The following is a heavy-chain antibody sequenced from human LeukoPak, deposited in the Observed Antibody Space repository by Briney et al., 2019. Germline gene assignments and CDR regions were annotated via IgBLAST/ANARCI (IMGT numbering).Heavy chain of an antibody. CDR1: GFTISDYY. CDR3: ARVDYYGSGSYYNDPPFFDY. CDR2: ISSSGSTI. V-gene: IGHV3-11*04. Sequence: GGSLRLSCAASGFTISDYYMSWIRQAPGKGLEWVSYISSSGSTIYYADSVKGRFTISRDNAKNSLYLQMNSLRAEDTAVYYCARVDYYGSGSYYNDPPFFDYWGQGTLVTVSS. D-gene: IGHD3-10*01. J-gene: IGHJ4*02.